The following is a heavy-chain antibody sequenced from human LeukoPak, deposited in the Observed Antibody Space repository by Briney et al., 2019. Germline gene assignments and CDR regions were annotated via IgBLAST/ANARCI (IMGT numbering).Heavy chain of an antibody. J-gene: IGHJ4*02. D-gene: IGHD3-22*01. CDR2: IYHSGST. Sequence: SETLSLTCTVSGYSISSGYYWGWIRQPPGKGLEWIGSIYHSGSTYDNPSLKSRVTMSVDTSKNQFSLKLSSVTAADTAVYYCARLAAYYDSSGYSYYFDYWGQGTLVTVSS. CDR1: GYSISSGYY. V-gene: IGHV4-38-2*02. CDR3: ARLAAYYDSSGYSYYFDY.